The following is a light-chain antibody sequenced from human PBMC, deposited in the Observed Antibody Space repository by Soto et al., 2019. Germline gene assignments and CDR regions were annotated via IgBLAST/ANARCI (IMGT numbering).Light chain of an antibody. CDR2: GAS. CDR1: QSISTW. V-gene: IGKV1-5*01. J-gene: IGKJ1*01. CDR3: QQYDTYRT. Sequence: IHMTQAPSTLSASVVDRVIITCRASQSISTWLAWYQQKPGKVPKLLIYGASSLQSGVPSRFSGSGSGTEFTLTISSLQPDDFATYYCQQYDTYRTFGQGTKVDIK.